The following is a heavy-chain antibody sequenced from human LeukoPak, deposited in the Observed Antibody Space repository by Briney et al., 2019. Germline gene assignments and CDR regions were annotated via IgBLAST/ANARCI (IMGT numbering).Heavy chain of an antibody. CDR3: AGDRATSYFDY. V-gene: IGHV3-33*01. CDR1: GFTFSSYG. D-gene: IGHD1-26*01. CDR2: IWYDGSNK. Sequence: GGSLRLSCVASGFTFSSYGMHWVRQVPGKELEWVALIWYDGSNKYYSDSVKGRFTISRDNSKNTLYLQMNSLRAEDTAVYYCAGDRATSYFDYWGQGALVTISS. J-gene: IGHJ4*02.